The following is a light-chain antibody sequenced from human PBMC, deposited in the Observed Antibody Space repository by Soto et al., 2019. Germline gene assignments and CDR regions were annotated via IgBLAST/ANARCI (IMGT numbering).Light chain of an antibody. CDR3: QQYGSSPRK. Sequence: EIVMTQSPATLSVSPGESATLSCRASQSVSSNLAWYQQKPGQAPRLLIYGASTRATGIPDRFSGSGSGADFTLTSSRLEPEDFAVYYCQQYGSSPRKFGQGTKVDIK. J-gene: IGKJ1*01. CDR1: QSVSSN. V-gene: IGKV3-20*01. CDR2: GAS.